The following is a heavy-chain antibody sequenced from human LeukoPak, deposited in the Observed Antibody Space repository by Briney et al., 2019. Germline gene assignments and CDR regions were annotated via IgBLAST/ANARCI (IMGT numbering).Heavy chain of an antibody. CDR3: AREGGYSYGFSYYYMDV. Sequence: SETLSLTCAVYGGSFSNYYWSWIRQPPGKGLEWIGEINHGGSTNYNPSLKSRVTISVDTSKNQFSLKLSSVTAADTAVYYCAREGGYSYGFSYYYMDVWGKGTTVTISS. J-gene: IGHJ6*03. CDR2: INHGGST. CDR1: GGSFSNYY. D-gene: IGHD5-18*01. V-gene: IGHV4-34*01.